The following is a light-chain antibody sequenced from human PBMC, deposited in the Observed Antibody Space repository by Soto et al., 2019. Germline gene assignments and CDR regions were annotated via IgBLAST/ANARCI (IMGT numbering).Light chain of an antibody. CDR2: ADN. CDR1: SSNIGSNS. CDR3: AAWDDSLNGFV. Sequence: QSVLTQPPSASGTPGQRVSISCSGSSSNIGSNSVQWHQQLPGTAPNLLIYADNQRPSGVPERFSGSKSGTSASLAITGLQSGDEADYYCAAWDDSLNGFVFGTGTKVTVL. J-gene: IGLJ1*01. V-gene: IGLV1-44*01.